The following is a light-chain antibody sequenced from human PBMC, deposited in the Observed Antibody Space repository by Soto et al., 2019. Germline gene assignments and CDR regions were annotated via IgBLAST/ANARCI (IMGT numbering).Light chain of an antibody. CDR2: KAS. Sequence: DIPMTQSPSTLSASVGDRVTITCRASQSISSWLAWYQQKPGKAPKLLIYKASSLESEVPSRFSGSGSGTEFTLTISSLQPDDFATYYCQQYNSYSPLTCGGGTKGEIK. CDR3: QQYNSYSPLT. V-gene: IGKV1-5*03. J-gene: IGKJ4*01. CDR1: QSISSW.